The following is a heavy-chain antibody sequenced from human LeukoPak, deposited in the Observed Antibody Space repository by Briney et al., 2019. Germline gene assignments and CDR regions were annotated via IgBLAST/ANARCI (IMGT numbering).Heavy chain of an antibody. J-gene: IGHJ4*02. CDR2: IRYDGSNK. CDR1: GFTFSSYG. Sequence: AGGSLRLSCAASGFTFSSYGMHWVRQAPGRGLEWVAFIRYDGSNKYYADSVKDRFTLSRDNSKNTLYLQMNSLRAEDTAVYYCAKEGGSYSHYRYYFDYWGQGTLVTVSS. D-gene: IGHD2-15*01. V-gene: IGHV3-30*02. CDR3: AKEGGSYSHYRYYFDY.